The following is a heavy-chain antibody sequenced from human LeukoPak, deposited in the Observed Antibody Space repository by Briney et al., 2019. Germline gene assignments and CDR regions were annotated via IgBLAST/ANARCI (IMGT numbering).Heavy chain of an antibody. Sequence: PSETLSLTCTVSGYSISSGYYWSWIRQPAGKGLEWIGRIYTSGSTNYNPSLKSRVTMSVDTSKNQFSLRLSSVAAADTAVYYCARDQYYYGSGSYGLDYWGQGTLVTVSS. J-gene: IGHJ4*02. CDR3: ARDQYYYGSGSYGLDY. V-gene: IGHV4-4*07. CDR2: IYTSGST. D-gene: IGHD3-10*01. CDR1: GYSISSGYY.